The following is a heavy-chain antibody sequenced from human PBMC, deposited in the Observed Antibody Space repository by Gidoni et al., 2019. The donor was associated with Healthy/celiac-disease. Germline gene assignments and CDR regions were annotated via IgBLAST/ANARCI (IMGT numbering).Heavy chain of an antibody. V-gene: IGHV1-69*01. J-gene: IGHJ6*02. CDR1: GGTFSSSA. D-gene: IGHD5-18*01. Sequence: QVQLVQSGAEVKKPGSSVKVSCKASGGTFSSSAISWVRQAPGQGLEWMGGIIPIFGTANYAQKFQGRVTITADESTSTAYMELSSLRSEDTAVYYCARDVTQLWFKEDYYYYYGMDVWGQGTTVTVSS. CDR3: ARDVTQLWFKEDYYYYYGMDV. CDR2: IIPIFGTA.